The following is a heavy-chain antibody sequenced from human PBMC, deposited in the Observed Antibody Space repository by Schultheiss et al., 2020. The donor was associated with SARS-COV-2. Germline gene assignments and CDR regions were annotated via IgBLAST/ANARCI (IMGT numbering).Heavy chain of an antibody. CDR2: ISAYNGNT. CDR1: GYTFTSYG. J-gene: IGHJ4*02. D-gene: IGHD3-10*01. V-gene: IGHV1-18*01. CDR3: ARDLVRAGFDY. Sequence: ASVKVSCKASGYTFTSYGISWVRQAPGQGLEWMGWISAYNGNTNYAQKLQGRVTMTTDTSASTAYMELSSLRSDDTAVYYCARDLVRAGFDYWGQGTLVTVSS.